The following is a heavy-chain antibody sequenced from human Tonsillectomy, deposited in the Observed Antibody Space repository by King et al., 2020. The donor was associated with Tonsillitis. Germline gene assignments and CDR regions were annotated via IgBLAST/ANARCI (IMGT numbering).Heavy chain of an antibody. Sequence: QLVESGPGLVKPSETLSLTCSFSWGSGSSRGYFLGLIRQPPGRGLEWIGRIYFMGGSFYNPSLQSPVTISLDTSKNYLSLKLTSVTAGDTAVYYCARLLTTITTSWGWGQGTLVTVSS. CDR2: IYFMGGS. CDR3: ARLLTTITTSWG. J-gene: IGHJ4*02. CDR1: WGSGSSRGYF. V-gene: IGHV4-39*02. D-gene: IGHD4-11*01.